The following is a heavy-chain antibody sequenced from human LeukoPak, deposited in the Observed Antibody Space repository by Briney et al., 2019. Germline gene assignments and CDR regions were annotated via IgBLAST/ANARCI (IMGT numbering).Heavy chain of an antibody. CDR1: GFTFDDYA. CDR3: ARDRYGDYDFDY. J-gene: IGHJ4*02. V-gene: IGHV3-9*01. D-gene: IGHD4-17*01. CDR2: ISWNSGSI. Sequence: GGSLRLSCAASGFTFDDYAMHWVRQAPGKGLEWVSGISWNSGSIGYADSVKGRFTISRDNAKNSLYLQMNSLRAEDTAVHYCARDRYGDYDFDYWGQGTLVTVSS.